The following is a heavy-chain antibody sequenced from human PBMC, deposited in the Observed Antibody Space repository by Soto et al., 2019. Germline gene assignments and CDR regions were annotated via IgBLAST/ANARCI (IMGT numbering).Heavy chain of an antibody. CDR1: GFTFSSYS. CDR3: ARDLSAIVVVPAAHDAFDI. CDR2: ISSSSSTI. V-gene: IGHV3-48*04. Sequence: GGSLRLSCAASGFTFSSYSMNWVRQAPGKGLEWVSYISSSSSTIYYAYSVKGRFTISRDNAKNSLYLQMNSLRAEDSAVYYCARDLSAIVVVPAAHDAFDIWGQGTMVTVSS. D-gene: IGHD2-2*01. J-gene: IGHJ3*02.